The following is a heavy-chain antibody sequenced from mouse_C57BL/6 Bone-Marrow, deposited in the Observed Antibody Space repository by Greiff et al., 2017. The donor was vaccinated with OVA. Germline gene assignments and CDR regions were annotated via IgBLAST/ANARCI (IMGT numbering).Heavy chain of an antibody. CDR2: IDPVNGNT. V-gene: IGHV14-3*01. Sequence: VQLQQSVAELVRPGASVKLSCTAPGFNIKNTYMHWVKQRPEQGLVWIGRIDPVNGNTKYAPKFQGTDTITPDTSSNTAYLQLSSLTSEDTAIYYCARSDGYWYFDVWGTGTTVTVSS. J-gene: IGHJ1*03. D-gene: IGHD2-3*01. CDR1: GFNIKNTY. CDR3: ARSDGYWYFDV.